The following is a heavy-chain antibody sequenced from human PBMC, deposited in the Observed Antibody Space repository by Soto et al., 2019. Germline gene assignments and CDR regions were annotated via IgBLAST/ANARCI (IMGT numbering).Heavy chain of an antibody. J-gene: IGHJ6*02. CDR1: GGFVSSSSYS. D-gene: IGHD2-2*03. V-gene: IGHV4-39*01. CDR2: MYSSENT. Sequence: SEALSLTCSLSGGFVSSSSYSWGWIRQSPGKGLEWIGTMYSSENTYYNPSLLSRVTISVDTSKNEFSLRLSSVTAADTAVYYCARLNGYCISTNCHGYYGMDVWGQGTTVT. CDR3: ARLNGYCISTNCHGYYGMDV.